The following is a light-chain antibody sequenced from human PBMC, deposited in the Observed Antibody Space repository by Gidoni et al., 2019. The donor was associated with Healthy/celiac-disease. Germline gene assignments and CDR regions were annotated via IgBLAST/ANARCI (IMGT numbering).Light chain of an antibody. CDR1: QSVPSN. CDR2: GAS. CDR3: QQYNNWPQT. J-gene: IGKJ1*01. Sequence: EIVMTQSPATLSVSPGDRATISCRASQSVPSNLAWYQQKPGQDPRLIIYGASTRASGIPARFSGSGSGTEFTLTISSLQSEDFAVYYCQQYNNWPQTFGQGTKVEIK. V-gene: IGKV3-15*01.